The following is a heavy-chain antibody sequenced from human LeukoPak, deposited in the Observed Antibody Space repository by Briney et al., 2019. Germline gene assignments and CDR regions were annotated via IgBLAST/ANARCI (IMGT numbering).Heavy chain of an antibody. J-gene: IGHJ3*02. Sequence: GGSLRLSCAASGFTFSSYAMSWVRQAPGKGLEWVSGLSGSGDSTYYADSVKGRFTISRDNSKNTLYLQMNSLRAEDTAVYYCAKDPAGYSYGPYAFGIWGQGTMVTVSS. CDR2: LSGSGDST. CDR1: GFTFSSYA. V-gene: IGHV3-23*01. CDR3: AKDPAGYSYGPYAFGI. D-gene: IGHD5-18*01.